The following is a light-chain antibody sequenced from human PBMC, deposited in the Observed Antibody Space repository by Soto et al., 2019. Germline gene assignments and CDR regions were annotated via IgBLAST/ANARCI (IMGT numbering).Light chain of an antibody. CDR2: DAS. CDR1: QNIRSR. V-gene: IGKV1-5*01. Sequence: DLQMTQSPSTLSASVGDRVTITCRASQNIRSRLAWFQQKPGKAPKLLIYDASSLESGVPQRFSGSGSGTEFTLTISSLQTDDFAIYYCQQYNSYSTFGQGTRLEIK. CDR3: QQYNSYST. J-gene: IGKJ5*01.